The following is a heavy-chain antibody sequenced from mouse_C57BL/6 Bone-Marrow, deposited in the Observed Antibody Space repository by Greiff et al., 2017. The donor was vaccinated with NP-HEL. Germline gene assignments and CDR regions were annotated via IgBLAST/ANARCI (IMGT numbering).Heavy chain of an antibody. CDR1: GYSITSGYY. CDR3: ARGDVLDY. V-gene: IGHV3-6*01. Sequence: ASGPGLVKPSQSLSLTCSVTGYSITSGYYWNWIRQFPGNKLEWMGYISYDGSNNYNPSLKNRISITRNTSKNQFFLKLNSVTTEDTATYYCARGDVLDYWGQGTTLTVSS. CDR2: ISYDGSN. J-gene: IGHJ2*01.